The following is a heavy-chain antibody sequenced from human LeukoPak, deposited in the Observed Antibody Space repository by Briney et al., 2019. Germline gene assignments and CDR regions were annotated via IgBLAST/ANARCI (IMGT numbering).Heavy chain of an antibody. J-gene: IGHJ4*02. CDR3: AKNPYEYYFDY. CDR1: GYTFTGYY. V-gene: IGHV1-2*02. Sequence: ASVKVSCKASGYTFTGYYMHWVRQAPGQGLEWMGWINPNSGDTNYVQKFQGRVTMTRDTSISTAYMELSRLRSDDTAVYYCAKNPYEYYFDYWGQGTPVTVSS. CDR2: INPNSGDT. D-gene: IGHD5-12*01.